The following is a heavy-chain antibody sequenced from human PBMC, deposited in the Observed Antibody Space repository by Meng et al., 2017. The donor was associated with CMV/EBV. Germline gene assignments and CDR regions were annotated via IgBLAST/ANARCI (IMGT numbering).Heavy chain of an antibody. D-gene: IGHD3-10*01. J-gene: IGHJ6*02. Sequence: GGSLRLSCAASGFTFSSYSMNWVRQAPGKGLEWVSSISSSSSYIYYADSVKGRFTISRDNSKNTLYLQMNSLRAEDTAVYYCAKVGSGSYYGRPYYYYGMDVWGQGTTVTVSS. CDR2: ISSSSSYI. CDR1: GFTFSSYS. V-gene: IGHV3-21*04. CDR3: AKVGSGSYYGRPYYYYGMDV.